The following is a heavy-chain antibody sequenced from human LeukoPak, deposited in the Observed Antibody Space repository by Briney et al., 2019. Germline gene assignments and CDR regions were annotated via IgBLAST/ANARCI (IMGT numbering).Heavy chain of an antibody. Sequence: GGSLRLSCAGSGFTFRNFGMHWVRQAPGKGLEWVAAILHDGSHEYYRDSVKGRFTISRDNSKNTLYLQMNSLRVEDTAVYYCAKDLQYCNGGTCFPDYWGQGTLVTVSS. CDR2: ILHDGSHE. CDR3: AKDLQYCNGGTCFPDY. CDR1: GFTFRNFG. J-gene: IGHJ4*02. V-gene: IGHV3-30*18. D-gene: IGHD2-15*01.